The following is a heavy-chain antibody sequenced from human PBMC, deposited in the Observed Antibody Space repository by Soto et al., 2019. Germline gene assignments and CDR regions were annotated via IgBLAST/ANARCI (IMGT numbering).Heavy chain of an antibody. CDR2: INAGNGNT. V-gene: IGHV1-3*01. Sequence: ASVKVSCKASGYTFTSYAMHWVRQAPGQRLEWMGWINAGNGNTKYSQKFQGRVTITRDTSASTAYMELSSLRSEDTAVYYCARDREFYGSGIDYYYYYMDVWGKGTTVTVSS. CDR1: GYTFTSYA. D-gene: IGHD3-10*01. J-gene: IGHJ6*03. CDR3: ARDREFYGSGIDYYYYYMDV.